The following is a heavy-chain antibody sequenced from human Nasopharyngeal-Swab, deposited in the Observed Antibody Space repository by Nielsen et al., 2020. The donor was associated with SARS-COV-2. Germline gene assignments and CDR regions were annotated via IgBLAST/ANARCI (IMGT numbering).Heavy chain of an antibody. V-gene: IGHV4-31*03. Sequence: SETLSLTCTVSGGSISSGGYYWSCIRQDPEKGLEWIGYIYYSGSTYYNPSLKSRVTISVDTSKNQCSLKLSSVTAADTAVYYCARGGYSGSPGWFDPWGQGTLVTVSS. CDR1: GGSISSGGYY. J-gene: IGHJ5*02. D-gene: IGHD1-26*01. CDR3: ARGGYSGSPGWFDP. CDR2: IYYSGST.